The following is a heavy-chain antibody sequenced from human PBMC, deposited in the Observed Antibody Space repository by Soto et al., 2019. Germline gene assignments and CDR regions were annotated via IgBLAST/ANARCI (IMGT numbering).Heavy chain of an antibody. CDR1: GYSFTSYW. Sequence: GESLKISCKGSGYSFTSYWIGWVRQMPGKGLEWMGIIYPGDSDTRYSPSFQGQVTISADKSISTAYLQWSSLKASDTAMYYCARGGFTVTTFRYFQHWGQGTLVTVSS. CDR3: ARGGFTVTTFRYFQH. V-gene: IGHV5-51*01. CDR2: IYPGDSDT. D-gene: IGHD4-17*01. J-gene: IGHJ1*01.